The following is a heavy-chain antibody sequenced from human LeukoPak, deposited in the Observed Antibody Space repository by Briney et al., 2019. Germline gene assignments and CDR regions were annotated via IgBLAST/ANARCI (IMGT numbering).Heavy chain of an antibody. D-gene: IGHD6-19*01. CDR3: AQSDEITVADSYCYYAMAV. Sequence: GGSLRLSCVASGFIFSIYETKCVRQAPGEGLEWLSYMSSRGTTIYYADCAKGRFNIPRDHAKQSLYLQMNRLSAEDTAVYFCAQSDEITVADSYCYYAMAVWGKGTTVGVPS. CDR1: GFIFSIYE. V-gene: IGHV3-48*03. CDR2: MSSRGTTI. J-gene: IGHJ6*04.